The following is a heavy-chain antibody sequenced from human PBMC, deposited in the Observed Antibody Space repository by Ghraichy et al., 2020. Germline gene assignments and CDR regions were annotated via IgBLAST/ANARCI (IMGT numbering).Heavy chain of an antibody. J-gene: IGHJ4*02. Sequence: SCAASGFTVSSNYMSWVRQAPGKGLEWVSVIYSGGSTYYADSVKGRFTISRDNSKNTLYLQMNSLRAEDTAVYYCARAGVGDPFDYWGQGTLVTVSS. CDR3: ARAGVGDPFDY. CDR2: IYSGGST. V-gene: IGHV3-53*01. CDR1: GFTVSSNY. D-gene: IGHD2-21*02.